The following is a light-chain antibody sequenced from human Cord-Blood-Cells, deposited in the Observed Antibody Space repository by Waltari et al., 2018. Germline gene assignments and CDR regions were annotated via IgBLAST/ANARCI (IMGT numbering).Light chain of an antibody. Sequence: QSALTQPASVSGSPGQSITIPCTGTSSDVGSDNLVPWYQQHPGKAPKLMIYEGSKRPSGVSNRFSGSKSGNTASLTISGLQAEDEADYYCCSYAGSSTYVFGTGTKVTVL. J-gene: IGLJ1*01. V-gene: IGLV2-23*01. CDR3: CSYAGSSTYV. CDR2: EGS. CDR1: SSDVGSDNL.